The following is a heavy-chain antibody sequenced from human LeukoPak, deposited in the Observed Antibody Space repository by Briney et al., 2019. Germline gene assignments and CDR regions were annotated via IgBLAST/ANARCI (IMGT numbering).Heavy chain of an antibody. V-gene: IGHV4-31*03. Sequence: SETLSLTCTVSGGSINSDGYYWTWVRQHPGKGLEWIGYIYNSGNTHYNPSLKSRLTISLDTSKNQFSLRLSSVTAADTAVYYCARATYYDSSGYPIDYWGQGTLVTVSS. CDR1: GGSINSDGYY. J-gene: IGHJ4*02. D-gene: IGHD3-22*01. CDR3: ARATYYDSSGYPIDY. CDR2: IYNSGNT.